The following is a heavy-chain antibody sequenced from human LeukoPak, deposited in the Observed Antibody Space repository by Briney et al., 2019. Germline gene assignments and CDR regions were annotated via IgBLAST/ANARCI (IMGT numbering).Heavy chain of an antibody. CDR1: GFTFSSYA. CDR3: AKGRYNYDY. Sequence: PGGSLRLSCSASGFTFSSYALSWVRQAPGKRLEWVSAISGSGGSTYYADSVKGRFTISRDNSKNTLYLQMNSLRAEDTALYYCAKGRYNYDYWGQGTLVTVSS. J-gene: IGHJ4*02. V-gene: IGHV3-23*01. D-gene: IGHD5-18*01. CDR2: ISGSGGST.